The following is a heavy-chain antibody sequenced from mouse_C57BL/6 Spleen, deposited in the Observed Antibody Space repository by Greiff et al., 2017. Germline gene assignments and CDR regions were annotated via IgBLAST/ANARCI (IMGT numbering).Heavy chain of an antibody. CDR2: IYPGDGDT. CDR1: GYAFSSSW. CDR3: ARSDGSSLYYAMDY. J-gene: IGHJ4*01. Sequence: VQLQQSGPELVKPGASVKISCKASGYAFSSSWMNWVKQRPGKGLEWIGRIYPGDGDTNYNGKFKGKATLTADKSSSTAYMQLSSLTSEDSAVYFCARSDGSSLYYAMDYWGQGTSVTVSS. V-gene: IGHV1-82*01. D-gene: IGHD1-1*01.